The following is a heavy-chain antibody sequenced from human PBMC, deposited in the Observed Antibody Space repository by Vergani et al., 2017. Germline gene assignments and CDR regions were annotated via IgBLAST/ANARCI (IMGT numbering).Heavy chain of an antibody. CDR3: AKELESAAYDY. V-gene: IGHV3-43*02. CDR1: GFTFSACP. Sequence: EVQLLQSGGGVIQPGGSVRLSCAASGFTFSACPMTWVRQAPGKGLEWVALISWDGGSTNYAGSVKGRFTVSRDNSKNSLFLQLNSLTIDDTALYFCAKELESAAYDYWGQGTLVTVSS. CDR2: ISWDGGST. D-gene: IGHD2-15*01. J-gene: IGHJ4*02.